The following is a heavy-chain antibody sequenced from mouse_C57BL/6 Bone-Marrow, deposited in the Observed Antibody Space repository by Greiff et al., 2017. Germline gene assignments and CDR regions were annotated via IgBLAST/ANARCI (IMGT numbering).Heavy chain of an antibody. CDR3: AIREGYKPLFAY. J-gene: IGHJ3*01. D-gene: IGHD3-1*01. CDR2: IYPGSGST. V-gene: IGHV1-55*01. CDR1: GYTFTSYW. Sequence: VQLQESGAELAKPGASVKLSCKASGYTFTSYWITWVKQRPGQGLEWIGDIYPGSGSTNYNAQFKSKATLTVDTSSSTAYMQLSSLTSEDSAVYYCAIREGYKPLFAYWGQGTLVTVSA.